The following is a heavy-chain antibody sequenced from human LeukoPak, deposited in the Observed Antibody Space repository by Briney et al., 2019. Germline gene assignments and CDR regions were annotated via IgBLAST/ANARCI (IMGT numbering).Heavy chain of an antibody. J-gene: IGHJ3*02. V-gene: IGHV4-30-4*08. CDR1: GGPISSYF. Sequence: SETLSLTCTVSGGPISSYFWSWIRQPPGKGLEWIGYIYYSGSTYYNPSLKSRVTISVDTSKNQFSLKLSSVTAADTAVYYCAREIWFGEKDRAFDIWGQGTMVTVSS. CDR2: IYYSGST. CDR3: AREIWFGEKDRAFDI. D-gene: IGHD3-10*01.